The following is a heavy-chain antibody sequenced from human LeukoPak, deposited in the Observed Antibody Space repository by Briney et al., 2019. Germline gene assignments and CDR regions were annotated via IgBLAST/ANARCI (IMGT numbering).Heavy chain of an antibody. J-gene: IGHJ4*02. Sequence: GESLKISCKASGYSFTGFWNGWVRQMPGKGPEWMGIIYPYDSETRYSPPFQGQVTISADKSISTAYLQWSSLKASDTAMYYCARHIGYSAWNPDYWGQGTLVTVSS. D-gene: IGHD5-18*01. CDR3: ARHIGYSAWNPDY. V-gene: IGHV5-51*01. CDR2: IYPYDSET. CDR1: GYSFTGFW.